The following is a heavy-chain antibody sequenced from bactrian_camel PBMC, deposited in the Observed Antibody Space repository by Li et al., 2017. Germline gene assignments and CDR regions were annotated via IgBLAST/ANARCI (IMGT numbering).Heavy chain of an antibody. CDR2: IYTGGGST. D-gene: IGHD2*01. V-gene: IGHV3S40*01. Sequence: VQLVESGGGSARAGGTLTLSCAAAIDYSTTLCMAWFRQVPGKEREAVAAIYTGGGSTFYADSVKGRFTVSRDNTNNTVNLMMSSLKPEDTAMYYCAANFGPYCSGPYLARRANFLGQGTQVTVS. J-gene: IGHJ4*01. CDR1: DYSTTLC.